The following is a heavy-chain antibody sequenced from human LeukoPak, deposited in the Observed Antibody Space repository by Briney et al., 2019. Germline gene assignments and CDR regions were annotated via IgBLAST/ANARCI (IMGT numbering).Heavy chain of an antibody. CDR3: ARDYCSSTSCLFDY. Sequence: ASVKVSCKASGYTFTGYHVHWVRQAPGQGLEWMGRINPNSGDTNYAQKFQGRVTMTRDTSTSTAYMDLSRLRSDDTAVYYCARDYCSSTSCLFDYWGQGTLVTASS. CDR2: INPNSGDT. D-gene: IGHD2-2*01. CDR1: GYTFTGYH. J-gene: IGHJ4*02. V-gene: IGHV1-2*06.